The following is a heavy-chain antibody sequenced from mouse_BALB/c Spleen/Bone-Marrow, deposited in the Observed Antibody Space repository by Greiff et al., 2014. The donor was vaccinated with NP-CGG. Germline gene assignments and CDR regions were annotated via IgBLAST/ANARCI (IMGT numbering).Heavy chain of an antibody. CDR1: GFSLTSYG. CDR2: IWAGGST. V-gene: IGHV2-9*02. J-gene: IGHJ2*01. CDR3: AREGPTIITTDFDY. D-gene: IGHD2-4*01. Sequence: QVQLQQSGPGLVAPSQSLSITCTVSGFSLTSYGVHWVRQPPGKGLEWLGVIWAGGSTNYNSALMSRLSISKDNSKSQVFLKMNSLQTDDTAMYYCAREGPTIITTDFDYWGQGTTLTVSS.